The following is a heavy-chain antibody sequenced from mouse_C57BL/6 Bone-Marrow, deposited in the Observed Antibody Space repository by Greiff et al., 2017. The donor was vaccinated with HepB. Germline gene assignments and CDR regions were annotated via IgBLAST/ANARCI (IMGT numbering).Heavy chain of an antibody. CDR3: AREKITTEVYWYFDV. J-gene: IGHJ1*03. Sequence: EVHLVESGGGLVKPGGSLKLSCAASGFTFSSYAMSWVRQTPEKRLEWVATISDGGSYTYYPDNVKGRFTISRDNAKNNLYLQMSHLKSEDTAMYYCAREKITTEVYWYFDVWGTGTTVTVAS. CDR2: ISDGGSYT. CDR1: GFTFSSYA. V-gene: IGHV5-4*01. D-gene: IGHD1-1*01.